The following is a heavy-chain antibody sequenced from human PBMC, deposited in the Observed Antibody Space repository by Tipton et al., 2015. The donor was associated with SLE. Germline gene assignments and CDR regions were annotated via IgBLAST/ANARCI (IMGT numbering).Heavy chain of an antibody. D-gene: IGHD3-22*01. Sequence: SGFTFSSYGMHWVRQAPGKGLEWVAFVRYDGSNKYYADSVKGRFTISRDNSKNTLSLQMNSLRPEDTAVYYCAPDYYDSSAPLDNWGEGTLVAVSS. CDR2: VRYDGSNK. CDR1: GFTFSSYG. V-gene: IGHV3-30*02. CDR3: APDYYDSSAPLDN. J-gene: IGHJ4*02.